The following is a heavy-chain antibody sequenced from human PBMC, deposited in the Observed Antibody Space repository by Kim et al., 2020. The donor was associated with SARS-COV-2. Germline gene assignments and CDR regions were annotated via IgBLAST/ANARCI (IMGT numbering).Heavy chain of an antibody. CDR2: IWYDGSNK. V-gene: IGHV3-33*01. CDR1: GFTFSSYG. D-gene: IGHD1-26*01. J-gene: IGHJ3*02. CDR3: AREGAVGATSDAFDI. Sequence: GGSLRLSCAASGFTFSSYGMHWVRQAPGTGLEWVAVIWYDGSNKYYADSVKGRFTISRDNAKNTLYLQMNSLRAEDTAVYYCAREGAVGATSDAFDIWGQGTMVTVSA.